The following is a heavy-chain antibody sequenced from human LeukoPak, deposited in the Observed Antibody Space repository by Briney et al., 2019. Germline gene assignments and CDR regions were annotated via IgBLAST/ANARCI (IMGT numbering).Heavy chain of an antibody. J-gene: IGHJ4*02. Sequence: GGSLRLSCAASGFTFSSYGMHWVRQAPGKGLEWVASIREDGSQKSAVDSVRGRFTIARDNAKNSVYLQMDSLRAEDTAVYYCARGPTNGQAFDYWGQGTLVSVSS. V-gene: IGHV3-7*01. CDR2: IREDGSQK. D-gene: IGHD2-8*01. CDR1: GFTFSSYG. CDR3: ARGPTNGQAFDY.